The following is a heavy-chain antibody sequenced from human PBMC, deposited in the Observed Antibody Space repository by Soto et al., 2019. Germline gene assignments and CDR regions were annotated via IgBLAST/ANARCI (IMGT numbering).Heavy chain of an antibody. J-gene: IGHJ6*02. CDR2: IIHSEST. Sequence: SETLSLTCAVYGGYFSAYYWSWVRQPPGNGLEWIGEIIHSESTKYNPSLKSRVTISVDTSKNQFTLKLSYVTAADTAVYYCARQTPTDGRWEFANYYGMDVWGQGTPVTVSS. CDR3: ARQTPTDGRWEFANYYGMDV. D-gene: IGHD1-26*01. CDR1: GGYFSAYY. V-gene: IGHV4-34*12.